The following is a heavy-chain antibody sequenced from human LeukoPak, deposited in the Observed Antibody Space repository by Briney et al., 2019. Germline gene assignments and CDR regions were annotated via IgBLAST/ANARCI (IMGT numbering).Heavy chain of an antibody. Sequence: GESLKISCQASGFSFTGYWIGWVRQMPGKGLEWMGILYPGDSDTRYSPSFQGQVTMSADESISTAYLQWATLKASDSAMYYCARPSFSGTTRAFDIWGQGTMVTVSS. D-gene: IGHD1-7*01. CDR2: LYPGDSDT. V-gene: IGHV5-51*01. CDR3: ARPSFSGTTRAFDI. CDR1: GFSFTGYW. J-gene: IGHJ3*02.